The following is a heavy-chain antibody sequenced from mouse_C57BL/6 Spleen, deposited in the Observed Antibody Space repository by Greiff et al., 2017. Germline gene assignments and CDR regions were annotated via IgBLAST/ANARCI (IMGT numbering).Heavy chain of an antibody. J-gene: IGHJ4*01. D-gene: IGHD2-4*01. CDR3: ARERGDYDDAMDY. Sequence: EVKLMESEGGLVQPGSSMKLSCTASGFTFSDYYMAWVRQVPEKGLEWVANINYDGSSTYYLDSLKSRFIISRDNAKNILYLQMSSLKSEDTATYYCARERGDYDDAMDYWGQGTSVTVSS. CDR1: GFTFSDYY. CDR2: INYDGSST. V-gene: IGHV5-16*01.